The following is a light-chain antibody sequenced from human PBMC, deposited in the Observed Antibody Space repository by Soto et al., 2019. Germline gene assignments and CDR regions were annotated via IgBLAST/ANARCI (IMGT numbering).Light chain of an antibody. Sequence: QSALTQPRSVSGSPGQSVTISCTGTRSDVGGYNYVSWYQQHPGKAPKLMIYDVSKRPSGVPDRFSGSKSGSTASLTISGLQAEDEADYYCCSYAGSYTHVFGTGTKLTVL. CDR1: RSDVGGYNY. CDR2: DVS. J-gene: IGLJ1*01. V-gene: IGLV2-11*01. CDR3: CSYAGSYTHV.